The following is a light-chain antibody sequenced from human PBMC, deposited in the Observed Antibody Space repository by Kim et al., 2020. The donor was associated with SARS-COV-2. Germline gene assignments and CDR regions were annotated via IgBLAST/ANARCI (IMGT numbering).Light chain of an antibody. CDR2: GAS. Sequence: SPGERATLPCWASQDISSNLAWYQQKPGQAPRLLIYGASTRATGTPARFSGSGSGTEFTLTITGLQSEDFAVYHCQQYDKWPMTFGQGTRLEIK. CDR1: QDISSN. CDR3: QQYDKWPMT. J-gene: IGKJ5*01. V-gene: IGKV3-15*01.